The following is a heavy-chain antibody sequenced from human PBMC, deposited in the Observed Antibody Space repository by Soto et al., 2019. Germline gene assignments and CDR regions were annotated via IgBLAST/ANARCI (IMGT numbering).Heavy chain of an antibody. CDR3: ARGHRSGWDGPYYYDGMDV. CDR2: MNPNSGNT. CDR1: GYTFTSYD. D-gene: IGHD6-19*01. J-gene: IGHJ6*02. V-gene: IGHV1-8*01. Sequence: QVQLVQSGAEVKKNGASVKVSCKDSGYTFTSYDINWLRQATGQGLESMGWMNPNSGNTGYAQKFQGRVTMTSNTSIITAYMELSSLISEYTGVYYCARGHRSGWDGPYYYDGMDVWGQGTTVAVPS.